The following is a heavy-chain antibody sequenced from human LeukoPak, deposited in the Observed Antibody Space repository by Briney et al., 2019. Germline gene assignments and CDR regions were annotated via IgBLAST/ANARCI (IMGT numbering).Heavy chain of an antibody. V-gene: IGHV4-34*01. Sequence: SETLSLTCAVYGGSFSGYYWSWIRQPPGKGLEWIGEINHSGSTNYNPSLKSRVTISVDTSKNQFSLKLSSVTAADTAVYYCARLKREMATIHYYYYGMDVWGQGTTVTVSS. CDR2: INHSGST. D-gene: IGHD5-24*01. J-gene: IGHJ6*02. CDR3: ARLKREMATIHYYYYGMDV. CDR1: GGSFSGYY.